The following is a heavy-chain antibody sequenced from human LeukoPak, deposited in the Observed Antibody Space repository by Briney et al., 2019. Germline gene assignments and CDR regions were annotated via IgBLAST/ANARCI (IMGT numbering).Heavy chain of an antibody. V-gene: IGHV3-21*04. CDR1: GFTFSSYS. J-gene: IGHJ5*02. CDR2: IGSSSSYI. CDR3: AKDSKRDTAMAVVWFDP. D-gene: IGHD5-18*01. Sequence: GGSLRLSCAASGFTFSSYSMNWVRQAPGKGLEWVSSIGSSSSYIYYADSVKGRFTISRDNAKNSLYLQMNSLRAEDTAVYYCAKDSKRDTAMAVVWFDPWGQGTLVTVSS.